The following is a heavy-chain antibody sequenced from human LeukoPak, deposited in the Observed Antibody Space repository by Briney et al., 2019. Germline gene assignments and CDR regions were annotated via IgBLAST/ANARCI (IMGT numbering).Heavy chain of an antibody. J-gene: IGHJ6*02. CDR1: GYTFTTYA. CDR3: ARVIVPAAIPLSYYYGMDV. Sequence: ASVKVSCKASGYTFTTYAMHWVRQAPGQRLEWMGWINAGNGYTGYSQKFQGRVTVTRDTSASTAYMELSSLRSEDTAVYYCARVIVPAAIPLSYYYGMDVWGQGTTVTVSS. V-gene: IGHV1-3*01. D-gene: IGHD2-2*01. CDR2: INAGNGYT.